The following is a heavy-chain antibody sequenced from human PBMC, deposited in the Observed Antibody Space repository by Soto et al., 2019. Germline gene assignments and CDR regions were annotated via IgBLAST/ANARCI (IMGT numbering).Heavy chain of an antibody. CDR2: INPNSGGT. V-gene: IGHV1-2*02. J-gene: IGHJ6*02. D-gene: IGHD1-26*01. CDR3: AREGSGRYYDYYYGMDV. Sequence: ASVKVSCKASGYTFTGYYMHWVRQAPGQGLEWMGWINPNSGGTNYAQKFQGRVTMTTDKYTSTAYMELRSLRSDDTAVYYCAREGSGRYYDYYYGMDVWGQGTTVTVSS. CDR1: GYTFTGYY.